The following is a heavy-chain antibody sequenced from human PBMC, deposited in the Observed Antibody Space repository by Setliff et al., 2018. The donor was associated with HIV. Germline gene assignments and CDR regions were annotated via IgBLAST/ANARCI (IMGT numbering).Heavy chain of an antibody. D-gene: IGHD3-22*01. V-gene: IGHV3-30*18. CDR1: GFTFSRNG. CDR3: AKDVGPPQSAYGCVAYYDSDGYYGRSPPGKDY. CDR2: ISHDGSKE. J-gene: IGHJ4*02. Sequence: PGGSLRLSCAASGFTFSRNGMHWVRQAPGKGLEWVTTISHDGSKEYGADSVKGRFTISRDNPNNTLYLQMNSLRAEDTAIYYCAKDVGPPQSAYGCVAYYDSDGYYGRSPPGKDYWGQGALVTVSS.